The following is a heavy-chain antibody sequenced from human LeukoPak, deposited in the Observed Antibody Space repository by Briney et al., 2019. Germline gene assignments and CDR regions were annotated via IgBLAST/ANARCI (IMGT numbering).Heavy chain of an antibody. CDR3: ARDQSGEWELLSGWWFDP. CDR1: GYSFSTHW. CDR2: INPSGGFT. J-gene: IGHJ5*02. D-gene: IGHD1-26*01. Sequence: GASVKVSCKASGYSFSTHWMHWVRQAPGQGLEWMGIINPSGGFTSYAQKLQGRVTVTRDMSTSTVYMELSNLRSEDTAVYYCARDQSGEWELLSGWWFDPWGQGTRVIVSS. V-gene: IGHV1-46*01.